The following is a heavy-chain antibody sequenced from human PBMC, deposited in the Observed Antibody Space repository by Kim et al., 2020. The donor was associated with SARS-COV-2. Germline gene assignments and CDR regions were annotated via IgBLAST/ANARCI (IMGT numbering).Heavy chain of an antibody. CDR3: ALHYYDSSGYYFTELNDAFDI. J-gene: IGHJ3*02. Sequence: SETLSLTCAVYGGSFSGYYWSWIRQPPGKGLEWIGEINHSGSTNYNPSLKSRVTISVDTSKNQFSLKLSSVTAADTAVYYCALHYYDSSGYYFTELNDAFDIWGQGTMVTVSS. CDR1: GGSFSGYY. V-gene: IGHV4-34*01. CDR2: INHSGST. D-gene: IGHD3-22*01.